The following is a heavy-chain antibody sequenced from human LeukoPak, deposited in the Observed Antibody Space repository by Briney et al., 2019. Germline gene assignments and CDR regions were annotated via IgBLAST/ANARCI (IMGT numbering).Heavy chain of an antibody. CDR2: INAGNGNT. CDR3: ARSIVYSSDSDGGYYFDY. V-gene: IGHV1-3*01. Sequence: ASVKVSCKASGYTFTSFAIHWVRQAPGQRLEWMGWINAGNGNTKFSQHFQGRVSITRDTSASTAYMELSYLRSEDTVLYFCARSIVYSSDSDGGYYFDYWGQGTLVTVSS. J-gene: IGHJ4*02. CDR1: GYTFTSFA. D-gene: IGHD6-19*01.